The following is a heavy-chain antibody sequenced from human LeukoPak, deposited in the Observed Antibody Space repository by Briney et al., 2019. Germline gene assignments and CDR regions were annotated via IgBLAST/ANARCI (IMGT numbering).Heavy chain of an antibody. CDR3: AREVADFWSGYYHNWFDH. CDR1: GYTFTGYY. Sequence: ASVKVSFKASGYTFTGYYMHWVRQAPGQGLEGMGWINPKSGGTNYAKKFQGRVTMIRDTSNSTAYMELSRLRSDDTAVYYCAREVADFWSGYYHNWFDHWGQGTLVTVSS. V-gene: IGHV1-2*02. J-gene: IGHJ5*02. D-gene: IGHD3-3*01. CDR2: INPKSGGT.